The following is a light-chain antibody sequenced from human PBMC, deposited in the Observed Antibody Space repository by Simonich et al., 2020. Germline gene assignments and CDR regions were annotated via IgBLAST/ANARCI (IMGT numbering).Light chain of an antibody. CDR3: QQYYSTPLT. J-gene: IGKJ4*01. CDR2: WEA. CDR1: QSVLYSSNNKND. Sequence: DIVMTQSPDSLAVSLGERATINCKSSQSVLYSSNNKNDLAWYQQKPGQPPKLLSYWEATRESVVPDRFSGSGSGTDFTLTISSLQAEDVAVYYCQQYYSTPLTFGGGTKVEIK. V-gene: IGKV4-1*01.